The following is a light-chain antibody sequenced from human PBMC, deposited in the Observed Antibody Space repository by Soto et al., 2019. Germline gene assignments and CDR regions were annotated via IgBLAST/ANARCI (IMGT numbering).Light chain of an antibody. CDR1: QSISRY. CDR2: SAS. V-gene: IGKV1-39*01. Sequence: DIQMTQSPSSMSASVGDRVTITCRASQSISRYSNWYQQKPGKAPKLLFYSASSLQSGVPSRCSGSGSGTDFMLPIITLPPEELATYYFHQNYGTPQDTFGTGTKRAIK. CDR3: HQNYGTPQDT. J-gene: IGKJ2*01.